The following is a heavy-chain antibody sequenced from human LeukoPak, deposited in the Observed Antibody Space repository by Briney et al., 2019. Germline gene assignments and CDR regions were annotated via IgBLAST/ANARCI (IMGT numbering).Heavy chain of an antibody. J-gene: IGHJ4*02. CDR2: IYYSGST. Sequence: SSETLSLTCTVSGGSISSYYWSWIRQSPGKGLEWIGYIYYSGSTNYNPSLKSRVTISVDTSKNQFSLKLSSVTAADTAVYYCARSPTDYDSSSYYWGQGTLVTVSS. V-gene: IGHV4-59*01. CDR1: GGSISSYY. D-gene: IGHD3-22*01. CDR3: ARSPTDYDSSSYY.